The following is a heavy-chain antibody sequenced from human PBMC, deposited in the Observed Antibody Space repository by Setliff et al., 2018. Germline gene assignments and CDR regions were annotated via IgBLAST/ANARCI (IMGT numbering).Heavy chain of an antibody. CDR2: IYSGDRST. CDR3: AKPQVELRWGFES. CDR1: GFRFSDLY. J-gene: IGHJ4*02. D-gene: IGHD1-7*01. V-gene: IGHV3-23*03. Sequence: PGGSLRLSCAASGFRFSDLYMSWVRQAPGKGLEWVSTIYSGDRSTFYTDSVKGRFTISRDSSKKTRYLQMNSLRAEDTAVYYCAKPQVELRWGFESWGKGTLVTVSS.